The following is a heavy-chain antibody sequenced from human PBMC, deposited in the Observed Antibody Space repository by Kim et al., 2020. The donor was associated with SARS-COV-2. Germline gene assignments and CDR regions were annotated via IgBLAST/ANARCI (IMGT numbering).Heavy chain of an antibody. J-gene: IGHJ3*02. Sequence: GRFTISRDNSKNTLYLQINSLRVEDTAVYYCAKGDSITVFGVVPNAFDIWGQGTMVTVSS. V-gene: IGHV3-23*01. D-gene: IGHD3-3*01. CDR3: AKGDSITVFGVVPNAFDI.